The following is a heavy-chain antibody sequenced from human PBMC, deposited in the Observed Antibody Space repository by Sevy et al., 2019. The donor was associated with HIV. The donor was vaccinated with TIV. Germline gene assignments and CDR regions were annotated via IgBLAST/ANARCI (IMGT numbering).Heavy chain of an antibody. CDR1: GFTFSSYA. V-gene: IGHV3-23*01. J-gene: IGHJ6*02. D-gene: IGHD3-10*01. CDR2: ISGSGGST. Sequence: GGSLRLSCAASGFTFSSYAMSWVRQAPGKGLEWVSAISGSGGSTYYADSVKDRFTISRDNSKNTLYLQMNSLRAEDTAVYYCAKDDGRGSGNRLEGTTKLYYYYGMDVWGQGTTVTVSS. CDR3: AKDDGRGSGNRLEGTTKLYYYYGMDV.